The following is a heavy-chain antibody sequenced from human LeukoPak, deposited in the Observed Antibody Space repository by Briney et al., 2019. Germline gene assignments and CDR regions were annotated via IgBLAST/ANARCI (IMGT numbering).Heavy chain of an antibody. CDR2: INHSGST. D-gene: IGHD2-15*01. V-gene: IGHV4-34*01. CDR1: GGSFSGYY. J-gene: IGHJ6*03. CDR3: ARPSGGYQSYYYYYYRDV. Sequence: SETLSLTCAVYGGSFSGYYWSWIRQPPGKGLEWIGEINHSGSTNYNPSLKSRVTISVDTSKNQFPLKLSSVTAADTAVYYCARPSGGYQSYYYYYYRDVWGKGTTVTVSS.